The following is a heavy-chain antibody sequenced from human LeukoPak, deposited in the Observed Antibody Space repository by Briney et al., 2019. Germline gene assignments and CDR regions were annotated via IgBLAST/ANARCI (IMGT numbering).Heavy chain of an antibody. CDR2: IRYDGSNK. J-gene: IGHJ4*02. CDR1: GFTFSSYG. Sequence: GGSLRLSCAASGFTFSSYGMHWVRQAPGKGLEGVAFIRYDGSNKYYADSVKGRFTISRDNSKNTLYLQMNSLRAEDTAVYYCANSGIVVVPAAQDLDYWGQGTLVTVSS. CDR3: ANSGIVVVPAAQDLDY. V-gene: IGHV3-30*02. D-gene: IGHD2-2*01.